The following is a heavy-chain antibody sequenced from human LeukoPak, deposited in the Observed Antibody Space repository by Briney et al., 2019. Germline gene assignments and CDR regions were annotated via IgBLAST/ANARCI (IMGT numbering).Heavy chain of an antibody. CDR3: ARDSYGSGNYYSPIDY. CDR2: ISSSSSTI. J-gene: IGHJ4*03. V-gene: IGHV3-48*02. CDR1: GFTFSSYS. Sequence: PGGSLRLSCAASGFTFSSYSMNWVRQAPGKGLEWVSYISSSSSTIYYADSVKGRFTISRDNAKNSLYLQMNSLRDEDTAVYYCARDSYGSGNYYSPIDYWGQGTTVTVSS. D-gene: IGHD3-10*01.